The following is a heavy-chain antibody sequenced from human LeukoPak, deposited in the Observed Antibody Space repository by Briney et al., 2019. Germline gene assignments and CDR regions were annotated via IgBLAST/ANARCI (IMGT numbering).Heavy chain of an antibody. Sequence: PGGSLRLSCAASGFTVSSNYMSWVRQAPGKGLERVSVIYSGGSTYYADSVKGRFTISRDNSKNTLYLQMNSLRAEDTAVYYCVRXXXXSGDYWGQGTLVTVSS. CDR2: IYSGGST. J-gene: IGHJ4*02. V-gene: IGHV3-53*01. CDR3: VRXXXXSGDY. CDR1: GFTVSSNY.